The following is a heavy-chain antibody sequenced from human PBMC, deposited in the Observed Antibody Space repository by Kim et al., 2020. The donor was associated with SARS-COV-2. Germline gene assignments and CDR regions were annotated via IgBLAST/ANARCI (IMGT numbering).Heavy chain of an antibody. Sequence: TYYAGSVKDRFTIYRDTSKSTLYLQMNSLRAEDTAVYYCAREPYSSTWLDYWGPGTLVTVSS. CDR3: AREPYSSTWLDY. V-gene: IGHV3-66*01. J-gene: IGHJ4*02. D-gene: IGHD6-13*01. CDR2: T.